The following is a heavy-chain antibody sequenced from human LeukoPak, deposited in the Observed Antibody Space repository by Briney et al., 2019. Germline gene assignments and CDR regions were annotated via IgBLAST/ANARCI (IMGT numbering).Heavy chain of an antibody. V-gene: IGHV4-39*01. CDR2: IYYSGST. CDR3: ARLEYYYDSSGSDFDY. CDR1: GGSISSSSYY. D-gene: IGHD3-22*01. Sequence: SETLSLTCTVSGGSISSSSYYWGWIRQPPGKGLEWIGSIYYSGSTYYNPSLKSRVTISVDTSKNQFSLKLSSVTAADTAVYYCARLEYYYDSSGSDFDYWGQGTLVTVSS. J-gene: IGHJ4*02.